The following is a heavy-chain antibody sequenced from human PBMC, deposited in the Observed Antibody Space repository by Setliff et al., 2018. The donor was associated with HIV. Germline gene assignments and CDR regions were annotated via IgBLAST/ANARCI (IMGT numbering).Heavy chain of an antibody. D-gene: IGHD3-22*01. V-gene: IGHV1-46*03. CDR1: GYTFTSYY. CDR3: ARGPTRSGAVYDSDGYYLRFFDY. CDR2: INPISGNT. J-gene: IGHJ4*02. Sequence: GASVKVSCKASGYTFTSYYVHWVRQAPGQGLEWMGIINPISGNTNYAQNFQGRVTMTRDTSTSIVYMELSSLRSGDTAVYYCARGPTRSGAVYDSDGYYLRFFDYWGQGALVTVSS.